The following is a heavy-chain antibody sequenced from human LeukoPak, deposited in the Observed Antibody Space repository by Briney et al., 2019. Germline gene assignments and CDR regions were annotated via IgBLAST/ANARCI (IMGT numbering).Heavy chain of an antibody. Sequence: PSETLSLTCTVSGGSISNYYWSWIRQPPGKGLEWIGYIYYSGSTNYNPSLKSRVTVSLDTSKNQFSLKLSSVTAADTAVYYCARHGIGAAAGYHFDYWGQGTLVTVSS. J-gene: IGHJ4*02. CDR1: GGSISNYY. CDR3: ARHGIGAAAGYHFDY. D-gene: IGHD6-13*01. CDR2: IYYSGST. V-gene: IGHV4-59*08.